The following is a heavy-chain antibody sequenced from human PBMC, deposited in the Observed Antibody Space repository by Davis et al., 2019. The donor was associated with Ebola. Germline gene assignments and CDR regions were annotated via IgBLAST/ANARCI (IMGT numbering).Heavy chain of an antibody. V-gene: IGHV1-69*13. D-gene: IGHD2-21*01. J-gene: IGHJ6*03. Sequence: SVKVSCKASGGTFSSYAISWVRQAPGQGLEWMGGIIPIFGTANYAQKFQGRVTITADESTSTAYMELSSLRSEDTAVYYCASVPVAEAHYYYYYMDVWGKGTTVTVSS. CDR1: GGTFSSYA. CDR2: IIPIFGTA. CDR3: ASVPVAEAHYYYYYMDV.